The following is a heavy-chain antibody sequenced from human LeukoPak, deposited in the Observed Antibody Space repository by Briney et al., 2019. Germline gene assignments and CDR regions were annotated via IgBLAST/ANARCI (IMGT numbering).Heavy chain of an antibody. J-gene: IGHJ3*02. D-gene: IGHD1-26*01. CDR1: GYTFTGYY. CDR3: ARHGSGGRAFDI. V-gene: IGHV1-2*02. Sequence: ASVKVSCKASGYTFTGYYMHWVRQAPGQGLEGMGWSNPNSGATNYAQKFQGRVTMTRDTSISTAYMELSRLRSDDTAVYYCARHGSGGRAFDIWGQGTMVTVSS. CDR2: SNPNSGAT.